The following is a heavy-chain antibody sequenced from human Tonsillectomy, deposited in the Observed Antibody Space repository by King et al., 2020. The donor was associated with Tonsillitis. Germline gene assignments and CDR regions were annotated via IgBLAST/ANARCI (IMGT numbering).Heavy chain of an antibody. CDR2: ISYDGSDK. CDR3: ARDPSSGWHSLSYFDY. Sequence: VQLVESGGGVVQPGRSLRLSCAASRFTFSTYPMPWVRQAPGKGLEWVAVISYDGSDKYYADSVKGRFTISTDNSKNTLYLQMNSLKAEDTAVYYCARDPSSGWHSLSYFDYWGQGTLVTVSS. D-gene: IGHD6-19*01. CDR1: RFTFSTYP. J-gene: IGHJ4*02. V-gene: IGHV3-30*04.